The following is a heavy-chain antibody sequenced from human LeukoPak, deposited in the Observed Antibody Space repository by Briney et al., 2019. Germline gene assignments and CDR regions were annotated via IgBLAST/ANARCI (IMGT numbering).Heavy chain of an antibody. D-gene: IGHD2-2*01. CDR2: IYYSGST. Sequence: SETLSLTCTVSGGSISSYYWSWIRQLPGKGLEWIGYIYYSGSTNYNPSLKSRVTISVDTSKNQFSLKLSSVTAADTAVYYCARTREGGNWFDPWGQGTLVTVSS. V-gene: IGHV4-59*01. J-gene: IGHJ5*02. CDR1: GGSISSYY. CDR3: ARTREGGNWFDP.